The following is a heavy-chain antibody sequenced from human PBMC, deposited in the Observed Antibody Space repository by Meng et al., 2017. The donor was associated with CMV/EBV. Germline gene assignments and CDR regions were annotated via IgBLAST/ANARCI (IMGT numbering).Heavy chain of an antibody. CDR2: INPSGGST. Sequence: ASVKVSCKASGYTFTSYYMHWVRQAPGQGLEWMGIINPSGGSTSYAQKFQGRVTMTRDTSTSTVYMELSSLRSEDTAVYYCARILPAANYYYYYGMDVWGQGTTVTVSS. J-gene: IGHJ6*02. V-gene: IGHV1-46*01. CDR1: GYTFTSYY. CDR3: ARILPAANYYYYYGMDV. D-gene: IGHD2-2*01.